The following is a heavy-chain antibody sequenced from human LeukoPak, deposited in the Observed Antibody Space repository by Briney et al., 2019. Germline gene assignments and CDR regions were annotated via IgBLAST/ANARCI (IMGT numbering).Heavy chain of an antibody. J-gene: IGHJ4*02. V-gene: IGHV3-74*01. CDR3: ARDSGGVFDY. CDR1: GNYW. CDR2: VNSDGSWT. D-gene: IGHD2-8*02. Sequence: GGSLRLSCAASGNYWMHWVRQAPGKGLVWVSHVNSDGSWTSHADSVKGRFTISRDNSKNTLYLQMNSLRAEDTAVYYCARDSGGVFDYWGQGTLVTVSS.